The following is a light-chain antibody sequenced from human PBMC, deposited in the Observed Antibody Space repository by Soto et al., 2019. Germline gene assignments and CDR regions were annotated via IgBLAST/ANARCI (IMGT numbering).Light chain of an antibody. CDR1: SSDVGAYNY. Sequence: QSALTQPASVSGSPGQSITISCTGTSSDVGAYNYVSWYQQHPGKAPKLMIYEVSDQPSGISNRFSGSKSGNTASLTISGLQAEDEADYYCSSYTSSSTLEVFGGGTQLTVL. CDR3: SSYTSSSTLEV. J-gene: IGLJ3*02. CDR2: EVS. V-gene: IGLV2-14*01.